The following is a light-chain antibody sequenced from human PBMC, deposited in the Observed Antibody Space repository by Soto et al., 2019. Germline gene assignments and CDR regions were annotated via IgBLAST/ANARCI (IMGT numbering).Light chain of an antibody. CDR2: EDS. V-gene: IGLV2-23*01. Sequence: SVLTQPASVSGSPGQSITISCTGTSSDAGSYNFVSWYQQHPGKAPKVMIYEDSKRPSGVSNRFSGSKSGNTASLTISGLQAEDEADYYCCSYASSSTYWVFGGGTKLTVL. CDR3: CSYASSSTYWV. J-gene: IGLJ3*02. CDR1: SSDAGSYNF.